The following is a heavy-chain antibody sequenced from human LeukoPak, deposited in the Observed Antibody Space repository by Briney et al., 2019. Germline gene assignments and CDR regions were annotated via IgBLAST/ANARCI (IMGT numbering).Heavy chain of an antibody. CDR3: ARARHSGYDSAFDY. CDR1: GGTFSSYA. CDR2: IIPIFGTA. J-gene: IGHJ4*02. V-gene: IGHV1-69*05. Sequence: ASVKLSCKASGGTFSSYAISWVRQAPGQGLEWMGGIIPIFGTAIYAQKFQGRVTITTDESTSTAYMELSSLRSEDTAVYYCARARHSGYDSAFDYWGQGTLVTVSS. D-gene: IGHD5-12*01.